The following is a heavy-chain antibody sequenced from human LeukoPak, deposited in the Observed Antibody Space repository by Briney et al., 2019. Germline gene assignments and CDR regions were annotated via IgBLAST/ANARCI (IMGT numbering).Heavy chain of an antibody. Sequence: GGSLRLSCAASGFTFSSYWMSWVRQAPGKGLEWVANIKEDGSEKHYVDSVKGRFTISRDNAKNSLYLQMNSLRAEDTAVYYCARDGSSSWYVTWGQGTLVTVSS. D-gene: IGHD6-13*01. V-gene: IGHV3-7*01. CDR1: GFTFSSYW. J-gene: IGHJ5*02. CDR3: ARDGSSSWYVT. CDR2: IKEDGSEK.